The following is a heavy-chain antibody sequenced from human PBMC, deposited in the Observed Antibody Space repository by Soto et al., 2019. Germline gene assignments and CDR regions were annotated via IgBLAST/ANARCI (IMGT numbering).Heavy chain of an antibody. Sequence: PGGSLRLSCAASGFTFSNAWMSWVRQAPGKGLEWVGRIKSKTDGGTTDYAAPVKGRFTISRDDSKNTLYLQMNSPKTEDTAVYYCTTGGITIFGVVNYYYYGMDVWGQGTTVTVSS. J-gene: IGHJ6*02. CDR1: GFTFSNAW. CDR3: TTGGITIFGVVNYYYYGMDV. CDR2: IKSKTDGGTT. V-gene: IGHV3-15*01. D-gene: IGHD3-3*01.